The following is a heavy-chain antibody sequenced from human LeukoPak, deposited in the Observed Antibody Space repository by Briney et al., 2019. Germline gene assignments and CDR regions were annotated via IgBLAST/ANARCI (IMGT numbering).Heavy chain of an antibody. Sequence: SETLSLTCTVSGGSINNYYWAWIRQPPGKGLQWIGHMYSNVITKYNPSFRSRVTMSIDTSKSQFSLKLSSVTAADTAVYYCARHYYDDSSGYFYFDYWGQGTLVTVSS. J-gene: IGHJ4*02. V-gene: IGHV4-59*08. CDR3: ARHYYDDSSGYFYFDY. CDR1: GGSINNYY. D-gene: IGHD3-22*01. CDR2: MYSNVIT.